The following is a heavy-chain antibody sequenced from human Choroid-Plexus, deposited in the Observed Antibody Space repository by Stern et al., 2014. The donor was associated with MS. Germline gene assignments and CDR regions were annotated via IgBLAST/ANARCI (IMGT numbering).Heavy chain of an antibody. V-gene: IGHV3-30*18. CDR3: AKDRQWSTYFFDY. CDR1: GFPFSNFG. D-gene: IGHD2-15*01. Sequence: VQLVASGGGVAQPGRPLILSCAASGFPFSNFGMHWVRQAPGKGLEWVALISYDGSDKYYADSVKGRFTIFRDNSKNTLYMHMNSLRAEDTAVYYCAKDRQWSTYFFDYWGQGSLVTVSS. J-gene: IGHJ4*02. CDR2: ISYDGSDK.